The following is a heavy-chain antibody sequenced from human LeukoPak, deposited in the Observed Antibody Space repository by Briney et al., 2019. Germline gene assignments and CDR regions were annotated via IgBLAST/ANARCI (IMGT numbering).Heavy chain of an antibody. CDR2: IYYSGST. Sequence: SETLSLTCTVSGGSISSSSYYWGWIRQPPGKGLEWIGSIYYSGSTYYNPSLKSRVTISVDTSKNQFSLKLSSVTAADTALYYCASLAVNYDFWSGYYLDPRYYFDYWGQGTLVTVSS. V-gene: IGHV4-39*07. CDR3: ASLAVNYDFWSGYYLDPRYYFDY. J-gene: IGHJ4*02. D-gene: IGHD3-3*01. CDR1: GGSISSSSYY.